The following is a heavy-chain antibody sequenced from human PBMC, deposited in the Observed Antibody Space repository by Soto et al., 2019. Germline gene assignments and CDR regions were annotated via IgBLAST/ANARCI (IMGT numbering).Heavy chain of an antibody. CDR1: GFTFNTYA. D-gene: IGHD2-21*01. CDR3: ATSSIYRGNHWDH. CDR2: ISDSGDST. V-gene: IGHV3-23*01. Sequence: PGGSLRLSCAASGFTFNTYAVTWVRQAPGKGLEWVSRISDSGDSTNYAESVKGRFTISRDNSENTLYLQMSALRAEDTAVYYWATSSIYRGNHWDHWRQRYLVTVSS. J-gene: IGHJ4*02.